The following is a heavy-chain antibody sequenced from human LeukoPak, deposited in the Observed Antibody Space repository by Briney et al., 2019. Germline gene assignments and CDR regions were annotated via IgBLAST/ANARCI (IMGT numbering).Heavy chain of an antibody. D-gene: IGHD6-13*01. V-gene: IGHV3-43D*03. J-gene: IGHJ4*02. Sequence: GGSVRLSCPASGFTLHDNAVHWVRQAPGKGLAWVSLISLDCGSTYYADSVKGRFTISRDNSKNSLYLQMSSLRSEDTAVYYCAVIAAAGDFDYWGQGTLVTVSS. CDR2: ISLDCGST. CDR1: GFTLHDNA. CDR3: AVIAAAGDFDY.